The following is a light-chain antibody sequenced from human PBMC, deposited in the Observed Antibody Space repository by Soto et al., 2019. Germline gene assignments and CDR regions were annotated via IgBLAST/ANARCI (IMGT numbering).Light chain of an antibody. CDR1: QSVSVNS. J-gene: IGKJ1*01. Sequence: EIVLTQSPGTLSLSPGERATHSCRASQSVSVNSLAWYQQKGGQAPRLLIYAASTRATGVPDRFSGTGSGTDFTLTITRLEPEDFAVYYCQQYGGSPRTFGQGTKVEVK. V-gene: IGKV3-20*01. CDR2: AAS. CDR3: QQYGGSPRT.